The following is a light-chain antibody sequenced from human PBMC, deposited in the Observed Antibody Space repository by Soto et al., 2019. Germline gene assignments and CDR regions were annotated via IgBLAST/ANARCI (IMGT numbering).Light chain of an antibody. CDR3: QHYDTFSWT. CDR1: EDIDTS. Sequence: DIQMTQSPSTLSVSHGDRITITCRASEDIDTSLAWFQQRPGKAPKVLIAGAPGLMNGVPSTFSGSGSGTEFALTISSVQPDDFATYFCQHYDTFSWTFGQGTKVDIK. J-gene: IGKJ1*01. CDR2: GAP. V-gene: IGKV1-5*01.